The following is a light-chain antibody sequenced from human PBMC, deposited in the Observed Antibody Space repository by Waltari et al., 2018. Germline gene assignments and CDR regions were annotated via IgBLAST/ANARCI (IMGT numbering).Light chain of an antibody. Sequence: QSALTQPRSVSGSPGQSVTISCTGTSSAVGGYNFVSWYQQHPGKAPKLIVYSVNKRTSGVPDRFSGSKSGNTASLTISGLQAEDEADYYCCSYAGSYTPWVFGGGTKVTVL. CDR1: SSAVGGYNF. CDR2: SVN. V-gene: IGLV2-11*01. CDR3: CSYAGSYTPWV. J-gene: IGLJ3*02.